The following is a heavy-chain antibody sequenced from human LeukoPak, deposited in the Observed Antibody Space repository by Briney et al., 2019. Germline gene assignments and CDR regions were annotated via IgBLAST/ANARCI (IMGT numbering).Heavy chain of an antibody. J-gene: IGHJ4*02. CDR2: INPNTGDT. D-gene: IGHD6-6*01. Sequence: ASVKVSCKTSGYTFTSYYVHWVRQAPGQGLERMGWINPNTGDTEYPQRFQGRVTMTSDTSINTVYMEVISLTSDDTAVYFCARDSIVAAHCYDYWGQGTLVTASS. CDR3: ARDSIVAAHCYDY. CDR1: GYTFTSYY. V-gene: IGHV1-2*02.